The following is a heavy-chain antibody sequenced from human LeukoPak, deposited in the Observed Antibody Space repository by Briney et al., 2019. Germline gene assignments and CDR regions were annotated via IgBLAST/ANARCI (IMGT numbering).Heavy chain of an antibody. D-gene: IGHD6-6*01. Sequence: SQALSLTCAISGDTVSSNTAAWNWIRQSPSRGLDWLGRTYYRSKWNTDYAASVQNRITINPDTSTNQFSLQLKSATPEDTAVYYCSRQRSTSTYYFGLDVWGQGTTVTVSS. J-gene: IGHJ6*02. V-gene: IGHV6-1*01. CDR2: TYYRSKWNT. CDR1: GDTVSSNTAA. CDR3: SRQRSTSTYYFGLDV.